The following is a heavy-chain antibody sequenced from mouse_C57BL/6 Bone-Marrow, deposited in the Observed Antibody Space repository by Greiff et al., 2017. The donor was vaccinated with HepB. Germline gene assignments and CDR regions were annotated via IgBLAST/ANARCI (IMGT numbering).Heavy chain of an antibody. CDR3: ARDSGYDEGFAY. CDR1: GFTFSSYA. V-gene: IGHV5-4*03. D-gene: IGHD2-2*01. J-gene: IGHJ3*01. CDR2: ISDGGSYT. Sequence: EVTVVESGGGLVKPGGSLKLSCAASGFTFSSYAMSWVRQTPEKRLEWVATISDGGSYTYYPDNVKGRFTISRDNAKNNLYLQMSHLKSEDTAMYYCARDSGYDEGFAYWGQGTLVTVSA.